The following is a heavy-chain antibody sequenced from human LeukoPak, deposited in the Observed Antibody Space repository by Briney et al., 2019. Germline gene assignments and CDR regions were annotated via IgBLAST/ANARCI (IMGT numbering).Heavy chain of an antibody. CDR3: ARDNYDFWSGLLRETIAPYYYYYGMDV. CDR2: IYHSGST. Sequence: SETLSLTCAVSGGSISSGGYSWSWIRQPPGKGLEWIGYIYHSGSTYYNPSLKSRVTISVDTSKNQFSLKLSSVTAADTAVYYCARDNYDFWSGLLRETIAPYYYYYGMDVWGQGTTVTVSS. D-gene: IGHD3-3*01. CDR1: GGSISSGGYS. V-gene: IGHV4-30-2*01. J-gene: IGHJ6*02.